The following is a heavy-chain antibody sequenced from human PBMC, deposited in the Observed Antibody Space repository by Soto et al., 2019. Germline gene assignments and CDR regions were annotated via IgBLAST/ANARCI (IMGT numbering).Heavy chain of an antibody. J-gene: IGHJ4*02. CDR2: IYYSGST. CDR1: GGSISSYY. CDR3: AREDYSSGYDY. D-gene: IGHD6-19*01. V-gene: IGHV4-59*12. Sequence: SETLSLTCTVSGGSISSYYWSWIRQPPGKGLEWIGYIYYSGSTNYNPSLKSRVTISVDTSKNQFSLKLSSVTAADTAVYYCAREDYSSGYDYWGQGNVVTVSS.